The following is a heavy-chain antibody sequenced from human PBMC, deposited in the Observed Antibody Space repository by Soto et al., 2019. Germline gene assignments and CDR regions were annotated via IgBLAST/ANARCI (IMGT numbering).Heavy chain of an antibody. J-gene: IGHJ6*03. D-gene: IGHD5-12*01. V-gene: IGHV4-31*03. CDR1: GGSISSGGYY. CDR2: IYYSGST. CDR3: ARDLRLGASYSGYAYYMDV. Sequence: SETLSLTCTVSGGSISSGGYYWSWIRQHPGKGLEWIGYIYYSGSTYYNPSLKSRVTISVDTSKNQFSLKLSSVTAADTAVYYCARDLRLGASYSGYAYYMDVWGKGTTVTVSS.